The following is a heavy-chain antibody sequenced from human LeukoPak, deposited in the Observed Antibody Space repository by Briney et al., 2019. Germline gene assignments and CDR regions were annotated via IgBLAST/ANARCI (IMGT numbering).Heavy chain of an antibody. Sequence: GGSLRLSCAASGFTFSSYEMNWVRQAPGKGLEWVSYITTSGRTIYYADSVKGRFTISRDNAKNSLYLQMNSLRAEGTAVYYCARGEDYGTNSFDYWGQGTLVTVSS. CDR1: GFTFSSYE. V-gene: IGHV3-48*03. CDR3: ARGEDYGTNSFDY. CDR2: ITTSGRTI. D-gene: IGHD4-17*01. J-gene: IGHJ4*02.